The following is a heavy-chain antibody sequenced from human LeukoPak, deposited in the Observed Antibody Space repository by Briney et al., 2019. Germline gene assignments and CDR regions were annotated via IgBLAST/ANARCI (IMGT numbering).Heavy chain of an antibody. J-gene: IGHJ6*03. D-gene: IGHD3-10*01. CDR3: ARGHEVRGVIGYYYYYYMDV. V-gene: IGHV4-34*01. CDR1: GGSFSGYY. Sequence: PSETLSLTCAVYGGSFSGYYWSWIRQPPGKGLEWIGEINHSGSTNYNPSLKSRVTISVDTSKNQFSLKLSSVTAADTAVYYCARGHEVRGVIGYYYYYYMDVWGEGTTVTVSS. CDR2: INHSGST.